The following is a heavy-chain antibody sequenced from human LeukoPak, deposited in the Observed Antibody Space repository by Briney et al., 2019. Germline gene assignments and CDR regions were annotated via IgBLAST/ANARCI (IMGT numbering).Heavy chain of an antibody. CDR2: INTDGTTT. D-gene: IGHD5-18*01. Sequence: PGGSLRLSCAASGFTFSSYEMNWVRQAPGKGLVWVSRINTDGTTTDHADSVKGRFTISRDNAKNTLFLQMNSLRAEDTAVYYCARDPWGYRAGVLDFWGLGTLVTVSS. CDR3: ARDPWGYRAGVLDF. CDR1: GFTFSSYE. V-gene: IGHV3-74*01. J-gene: IGHJ4*02.